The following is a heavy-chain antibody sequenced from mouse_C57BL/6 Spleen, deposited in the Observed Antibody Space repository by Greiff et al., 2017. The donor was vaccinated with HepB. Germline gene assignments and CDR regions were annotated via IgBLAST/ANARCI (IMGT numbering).Heavy chain of an antibody. CDR3: ASYSNYLFDY. CDR1: GFTFSSYT. J-gene: IGHJ2*02. Sequence: EVQLVESGGGLVKPGGSLKLSCAASGFTFSSYTMSWVRRTPEKRLEWVATISGGGGNTYYPDSVKGRFTISRDKTKNTLYLQMSSLRSEDTALYYCASYSNYLFDYWGQGTSLTVSS. V-gene: IGHV5-9*01. CDR2: ISGGGGNT. D-gene: IGHD2-5*01.